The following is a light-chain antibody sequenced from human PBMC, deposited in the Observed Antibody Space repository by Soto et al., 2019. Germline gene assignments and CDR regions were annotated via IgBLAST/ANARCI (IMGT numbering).Light chain of an antibody. V-gene: IGLV2-14*01. CDR2: GVS. J-gene: IGLJ1*01. CDR3: NSYTTTSSYV. Sequence: QSALTQPASVSGSPGQSITISCTGTSSDVGTYNYVSWYQQHPGKAPKLIIYGVSNRPSGVSCRFSGSKSGNTASLTISGLLAEDEAAYYCNSYTTTSSYVFGTGTKLTVL. CDR1: SSDVGTYNY.